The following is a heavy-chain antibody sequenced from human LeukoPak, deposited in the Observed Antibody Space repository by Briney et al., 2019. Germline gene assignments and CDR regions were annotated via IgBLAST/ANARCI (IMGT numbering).Heavy chain of an antibody. D-gene: IGHD3-9*01. J-gene: IGHJ6*03. CDR1: GGPFTGYY. Sequence: SETLSLTCVVHGGPFTGYYWTWIRQPPGKGLEFIGEINHSGTINYNSSLKRRVTISVDTSKNQFSLRLNSVTDADTAVYFCASGPITIYGIYMDVWGEGTTVTVSS. V-gene: IGHV4-34*01. CDR3: ASGPITIYGIYMDV. CDR2: INHSGTI.